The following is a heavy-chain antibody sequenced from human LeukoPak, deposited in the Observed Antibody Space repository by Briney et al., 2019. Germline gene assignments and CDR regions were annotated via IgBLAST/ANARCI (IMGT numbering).Heavy chain of an antibody. V-gene: IGHV3-23*01. CDR1: GFTFSSCD. CDR3: AKGIYDGSGHNIDY. J-gene: IGHJ4*02. CDR2: ISTSGAGT. D-gene: IGHD3-22*01. Sequence: GGSLRLSCAASGFTFSSCDMNWVPQAPGKGPEWVSGISTSGAGTYYAASVKGRFAISRDNSKSTLYLQMNSLRVEDTAVYYCAKGIYDGSGHNIDYWGQGTLVTVSS.